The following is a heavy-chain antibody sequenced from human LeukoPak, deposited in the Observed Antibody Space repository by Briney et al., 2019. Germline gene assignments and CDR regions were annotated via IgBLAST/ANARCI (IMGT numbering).Heavy chain of an antibody. D-gene: IGHD3-3*01. J-gene: IGHJ4*02. CDR3: ARSSRITIFGVVNDYDY. CDR1: GGSISSYY. Sequence: SETLSLTCTVSGGSISSYYWSWIRQPPGKGLEWIGYIYYSGSTNYNPSLKSRVTISVDTSKNQFSLKLSSVTAADTAVYYCARSSRITIFGVVNDYDYWGQGTLVTVSS. CDR2: IYYSGST. V-gene: IGHV4-59*01.